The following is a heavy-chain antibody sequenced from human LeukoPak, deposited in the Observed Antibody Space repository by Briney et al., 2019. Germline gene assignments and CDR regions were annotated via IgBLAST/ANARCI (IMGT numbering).Heavy chain of an antibody. D-gene: IGHD5-12*01. V-gene: IGHV3-23*01. CDR3: AKARGYSGYDSLDY. J-gene: IGHJ4*02. Sequence: PGGPLRLSCAASGFTFSTYAMSWVRQAPGTGLEWVSAISGSGGSTYYADSVKGRFTISRDKSKNTLYLQMNSLRAEDTAVYYCAKARGYSGYDSLDYWGQGTLVTVSS. CDR1: GFTFSTYA. CDR2: ISGSGGST.